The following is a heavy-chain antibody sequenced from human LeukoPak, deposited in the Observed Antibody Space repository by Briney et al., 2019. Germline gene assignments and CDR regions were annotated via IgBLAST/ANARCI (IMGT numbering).Heavy chain of an antibody. Sequence: PGGSLRLSCAASGFTFSSYSMNWVRQAPGKGLEWVSYISSSSSTIYYADSVKGRFTISRDNAKNSLYLQMNSLRAEDTAVYYCARGGDYSAGDYWGQGTLVTVSS. D-gene: IGHD4-11*01. CDR2: ISSSSSTI. V-gene: IGHV3-48*04. J-gene: IGHJ4*02. CDR1: GFTFSSYS. CDR3: ARGGDYSAGDY.